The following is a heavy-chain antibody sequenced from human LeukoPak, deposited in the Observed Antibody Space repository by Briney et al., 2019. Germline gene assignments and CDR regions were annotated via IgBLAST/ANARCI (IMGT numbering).Heavy chain of an antibody. V-gene: IGHV4-31*03. CDR2: IYYSGST. CDR3: ASLPYYDFSTGYFH. Sequence: SQTLSLTCTVSGGSISSGGYYWSWIRQHPGKGLEWIGYIYYSGSTSYNPSLKSRVTIAVDTSKNQFSLKLSSVTAADTAVYYCASLPYYDFSTGYFHWGQGTLVTVSS. CDR1: GGSISSGGYY. D-gene: IGHD3-3*01. J-gene: IGHJ4*02.